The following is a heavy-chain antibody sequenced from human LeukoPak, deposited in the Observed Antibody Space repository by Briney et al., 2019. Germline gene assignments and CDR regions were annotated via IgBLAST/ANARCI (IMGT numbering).Heavy chain of an antibody. CDR1: GFTFDDYG. J-gene: IGHJ4*02. D-gene: IGHD3-3*01. CDR2: INWNGGST. CDR3: ARSGGKSSYYDFWSGSQYYFDY. V-gene: IGHV3-20*04. Sequence: GGSLRLSCAASGFTFDDYGISWVRQAPGKGLEWVSGINWNGGSTGYADSVKGRFTISRDNAKNSLYLQMNSLRAEDTALYYCARSGGKSSYYDFWSGSQYYFDYWGQGTLVTVSS.